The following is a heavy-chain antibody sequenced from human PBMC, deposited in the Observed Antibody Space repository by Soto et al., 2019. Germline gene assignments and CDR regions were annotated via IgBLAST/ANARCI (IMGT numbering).Heavy chain of an antibody. D-gene: IGHD6-6*01. CDR2: IYFSGST. V-gene: IGHV4-59*01. Sequence: SETLSLTCTVSGGSISSDYWSWVRQPPGKGLEWIGYIYFSGSTNYNPSLESRVTISLDASKTQFSLKLRSLTTADTAVYYCARVGGVAARTFAYWGQGTLVTVSS. CDR3: ARVGGVAARTFAY. CDR1: GGSISSDY. J-gene: IGHJ4*02.